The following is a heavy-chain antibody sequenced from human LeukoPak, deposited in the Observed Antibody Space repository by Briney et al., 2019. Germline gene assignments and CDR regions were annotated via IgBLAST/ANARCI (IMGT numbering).Heavy chain of an antibody. D-gene: IGHD6-19*01. CDR2: IYYSGST. CDR3: AREDTLGSGWYG. J-gene: IGHJ4*02. CDR1: GGSISSSSYY. Sequence: SSETLSLTCTVSGGSISSSSYYWGWIRQPPGKGLEWIGSIYYSGSTYYNPSLKSRVTISVDTSKNQFSLKLSSVTAADTAVYYCAREDTLGSGWYGWGQGTLVTVSS. V-gene: IGHV4-39*07.